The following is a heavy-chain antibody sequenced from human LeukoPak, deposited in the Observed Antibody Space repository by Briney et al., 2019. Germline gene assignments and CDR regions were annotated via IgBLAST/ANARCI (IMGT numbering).Heavy chain of an antibody. Sequence: GGSLRLSCAASGFTFDDYAMHWVRQAPGKGLEWVSLISWDGGSTYYADSVKGRFTISRDNSKNSLYLQMNSLRAEDTALYYCAKEERYYGSRRPHPWYFDLWGRGTLVTVSS. CDR3: AKEERYYGSRRPHPWYFDL. CDR1: GFTFDDYA. D-gene: IGHD3-10*01. J-gene: IGHJ2*01. V-gene: IGHV3-43D*04. CDR2: ISWDGGST.